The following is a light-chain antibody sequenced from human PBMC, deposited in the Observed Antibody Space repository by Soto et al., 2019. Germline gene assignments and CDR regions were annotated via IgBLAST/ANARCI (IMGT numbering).Light chain of an antibody. CDR3: MQTLQTPLT. J-gene: IGKJ4*01. CDR1: QSLLHSGGHNF. Sequence: DIVMTQSPVSLPVTPGEPASISCRASQSLLHSGGHNFLDWYLQKPGQSPQVLIYLGSNRASGVLDRFSGSGSGADVTLEISRVEAEDVGVYYCMQTLQTPLTFGGGTKVEIK. CDR2: LGS. V-gene: IGKV2-28*01.